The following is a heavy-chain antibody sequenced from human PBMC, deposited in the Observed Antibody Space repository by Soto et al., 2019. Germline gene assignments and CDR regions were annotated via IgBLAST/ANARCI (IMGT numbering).Heavy chain of an antibody. CDR2: IWYDGSDK. V-gene: IGHV3-33*01. J-gene: IGHJ4*02. CDR1: GFTFSNYG. D-gene: IGHD3-22*01. CDR3: ARDRGYYDSSGTDY. Sequence: PGGSPRLSCAASGFTFSNYGMHWVRQAPGKGLEWVATIWYDGSDKYYADSVKGRFTISRDNSKNTLYLQMNSLRAEDTAVYYCARDRGYYDSSGTDYWGQGTLVTVSS.